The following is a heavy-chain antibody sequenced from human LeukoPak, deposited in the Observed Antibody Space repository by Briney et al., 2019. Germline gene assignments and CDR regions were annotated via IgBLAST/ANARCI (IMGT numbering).Heavy chain of an antibody. CDR2: ITGRGGT. J-gene: IGHJ3*01. V-gene: IGHV3-23*01. D-gene: IGHD4-17*01. CDR3: AEDPNGDYVGAFDS. CDR1: GLTFSNYA. Sequence: QPGGSLRLSCAASGLTFSNYAMTWVRQAPGKGLEWISSITGRGGTSYTDSVKGRFTVYRDNSKNTLYLQMNSLRVGDTALYYCAEDPNGDYVGAFDSWGQGTMVTVSS.